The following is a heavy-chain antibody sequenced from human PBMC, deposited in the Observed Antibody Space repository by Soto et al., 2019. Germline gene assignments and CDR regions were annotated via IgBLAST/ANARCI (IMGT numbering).Heavy chain of an antibody. CDR1: GGTFSSYA. D-gene: IGHD1-7*01. V-gene: IGHV1-69*01. CDR2: IIPTFGTA. CDR3: ARDRQLELGPYGMDV. Sequence: QVQLVQSGAEVKKPGSSVKVSCKASGGTFSSYAISWGGQAPGQGLEWMGGIIPTFGTANSAQKFQGRVTITADESTSTAYMELSSLRSEDTAVYYCARDRQLELGPYGMDVWGQGTTVTVSS. J-gene: IGHJ6*02.